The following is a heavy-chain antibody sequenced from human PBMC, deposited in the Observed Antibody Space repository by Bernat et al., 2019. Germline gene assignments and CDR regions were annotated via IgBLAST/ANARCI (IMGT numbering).Heavy chain of an antibody. CDR1: EFVFSNYE. CDR2: IGSISSTI. CDR3: ARVRYYFDSNGYSTTDQAPGMDV. J-gene: IGHJ6*02. D-gene: IGHD3-22*01. Sequence: EVKLVESGGGLVQPGGSLRLSCAASEFVFSNYEMNWVRQAPGKGPEWGSYIGSISSTIFYADSLKGRFTISRDDAKNSLYLQMNNLRAEDTAVYYCARVRYYFDSNGYSTTDQAPGMDVWGQGTTVTVSS. V-gene: IGHV3-48*03.